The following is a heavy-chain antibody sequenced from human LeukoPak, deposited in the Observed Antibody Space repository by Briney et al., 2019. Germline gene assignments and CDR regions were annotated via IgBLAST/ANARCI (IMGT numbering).Heavy chain of an antibody. CDR3: ARDSIHEVDNWFDP. V-gene: IGHV4-4*07. Sequence: SETLSLTCTVSGDSISSYYWSWIRQPAGKGLEWIGRIYTSGSTNYNPSLKSRVTMSVDTSKNQFSLKLSSVTAADTAVYYCARDSIHEVDNWFDPWGQGTLVTVSS. CDR1: GDSISSYY. J-gene: IGHJ5*02. CDR2: IYTSGST.